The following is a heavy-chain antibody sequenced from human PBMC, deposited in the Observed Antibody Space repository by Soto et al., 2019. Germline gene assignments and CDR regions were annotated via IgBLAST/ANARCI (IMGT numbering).Heavy chain of an antibody. CDR2: IYYSGST. CDR1: GDSISSGGFY. V-gene: IGHV4-39*07. CDR3: ARYSGYKGDFDY. J-gene: IGHJ4*02. Sequence: SETLSLTCTVSGDSISSGGFYWGWIRQPPGKGLEWIGSIYYSGSTNYNPSLKSRVTISVDTSKNQFSLKLSSVTAADTAVYYCARYSGYKGDFDYWGQGTLVTVSS. D-gene: IGHD5-12*01.